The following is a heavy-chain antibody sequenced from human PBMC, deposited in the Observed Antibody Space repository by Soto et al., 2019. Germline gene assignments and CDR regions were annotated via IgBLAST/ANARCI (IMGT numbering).Heavy chain of an antibody. CDR2: IYYSGSI. D-gene: IGHD6-19*01. V-gene: IGHV4-39*01. CDR3: ARQSSGWYNWFDP. J-gene: IGHJ5*02. CDR1: GGSISSSSYY. Sequence: QLQLQESGPGLVKPSETLSLTCSVSGGSISSSSYYWGWIRQPPEKGLEWIGSIYYSGSIYYNPSLKRRVTISVDTSKNQFSLKLSSVTAAETAVYYCARQSSGWYNWFDPWGQGTLVTVSS.